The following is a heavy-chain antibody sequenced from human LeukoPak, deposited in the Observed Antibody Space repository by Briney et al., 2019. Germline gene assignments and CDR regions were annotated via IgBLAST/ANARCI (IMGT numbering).Heavy chain of an antibody. CDR1: GFTFSSYA. CDR3: ARGQFRFSDYDSSGFDY. D-gene: IGHD3-22*01. Sequence: PGGSLRLSCAASGFTFSSYAMHWVRQAPGKGLEWVAVISYGGSNTYYGGSVKGRFTISRDNSKNTLYLQMNSLRVEDTAVYYCARGQFRFSDYDSSGFDYWGQGTLDTVSS. V-gene: IGHV3-30*04. J-gene: IGHJ4*02. CDR2: ISYGGSNT.